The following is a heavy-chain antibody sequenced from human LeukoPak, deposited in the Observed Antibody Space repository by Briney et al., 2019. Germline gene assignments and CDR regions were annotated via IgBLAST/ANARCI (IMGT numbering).Heavy chain of an antibody. D-gene: IGHD4-17*01. CDR1: GYTFTGYY. CDR2: ISPNSGGT. CDR3: ARSLTTVRAFDI. Sequence: ASVKVSCKASGYTFTGYYMHWVRQAPGQGLEWMGWISPNSGGTNYAQKFQGWVTMTRDTSISTAYIELSRLRSDDTAVYYCARSLTTVRAFDIWGQGTMVTVSS. J-gene: IGHJ3*02. V-gene: IGHV1-2*04.